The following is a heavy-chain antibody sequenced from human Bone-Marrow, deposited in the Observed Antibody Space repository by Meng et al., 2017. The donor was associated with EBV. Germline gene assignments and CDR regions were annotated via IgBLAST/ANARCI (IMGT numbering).Heavy chain of an antibody. CDR1: GFFLSXNGVG. CDR2: IYGDDNK. CDR3: AHLDSYYDILTGYKY. D-gene: IGHD3-9*01. Sequence: TLNELXXTLGXXTQPLSLTXXFSGFFLSXNGVGGGWIRQPPGKALEWLALIYGDDNKRYSPSLKSRLTITKDTSKNQVVLTMTNMDPVDTATYYCAHLDSYYDILTGYKYWGQGTLVTVSS. V-gene: IGHV2-5*02. J-gene: IGHJ4*02.